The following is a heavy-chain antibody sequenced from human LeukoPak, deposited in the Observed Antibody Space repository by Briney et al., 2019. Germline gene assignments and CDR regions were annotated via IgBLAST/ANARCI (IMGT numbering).Heavy chain of an antibody. J-gene: IGHJ6*02. D-gene: IGHD6-13*01. CDR1: GFTFSSYG. Sequence: RSLRLSCAASGFTFSSYGMHWVRQAPGKGLEWVAVISHDGSNKDYADSVKGRFTISRDNSKNTLYLQMNSPRAEDTAVYYCANDYSNYYSYGMDVWGQGTTVTVSS. CDR3: ANDYSNYYSYGMDV. CDR2: ISHDGSNK. V-gene: IGHV3-30*18.